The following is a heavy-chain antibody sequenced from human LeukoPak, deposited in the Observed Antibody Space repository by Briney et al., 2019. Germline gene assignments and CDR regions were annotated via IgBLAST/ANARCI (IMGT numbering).Heavy chain of an antibody. J-gene: IGHJ5*02. Sequence: PGRSLRLSCAASGFTNYGMNWVRQAPGKGLEWVAVISYDGSNEDYADSVKGRFTTSRDNSKNTLYLQMNSLRAEDTAVYYCARGLGQRGFDPWGQGTLVTVSS. V-gene: IGHV3-30*03. D-gene: IGHD5-12*01. CDR3: ARGLGQRGFDP. CDR1: GFTNYG. CDR2: ISYDGSNE.